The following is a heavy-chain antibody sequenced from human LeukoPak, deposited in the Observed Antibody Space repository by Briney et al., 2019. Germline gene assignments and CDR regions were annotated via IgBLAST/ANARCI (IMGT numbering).Heavy chain of an antibody. Sequence: SETLSLTCTVSGYSISSGYYWGWIRQPPGKGLEWIGSIYHSGSTYYNPSLKSRVTVSVDTSKNQFSLKLSSVTAADTAVYYCARALICSSTSCYLDYWGQGTLVTVSS. CDR3: ARALICSSTSCYLDY. J-gene: IGHJ4*02. D-gene: IGHD2-2*01. CDR2: IYHSGST. V-gene: IGHV4-38-2*02. CDR1: GYSISSGYY.